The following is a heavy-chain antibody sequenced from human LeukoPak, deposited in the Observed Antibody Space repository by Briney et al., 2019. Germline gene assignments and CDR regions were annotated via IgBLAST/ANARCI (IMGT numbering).Heavy chain of an antibody. J-gene: IGHJ4*02. Sequence: GSLRLSCAASGFTFSSYWMSWIRQPPGKGLEWIGDIYYSGSIKYNPSLKSRVTMSVDTSKNQFSLKLSSVTAADTAIYYCARENPSGYYNRPIDYWGQGTLVTVSS. D-gene: IGHD3-22*01. CDR1: GFTFSSYW. CDR3: ARENPSGYYNRPIDY. CDR2: IYYSGSI. V-gene: IGHV4-59*01.